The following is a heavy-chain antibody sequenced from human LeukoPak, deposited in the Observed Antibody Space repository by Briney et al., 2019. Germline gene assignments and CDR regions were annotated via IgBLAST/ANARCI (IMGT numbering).Heavy chain of an antibody. CDR2: ITPNSGGT. Sequence: GASVTVSFKSSGYTFTGYYMHWVRQAPGQGLEWMGWITPNSGGTNYAQKFQGRVTITRDRSISKAYMDLSRLRSDATAGCYFERGLATVKFDYWGQGTLVTVSS. J-gene: IGHJ4*02. D-gene: IGHD3-10*01. CDR3: ERGLATVKFDY. CDR1: GYTFTGYY. V-gene: IGHV1-2*02.